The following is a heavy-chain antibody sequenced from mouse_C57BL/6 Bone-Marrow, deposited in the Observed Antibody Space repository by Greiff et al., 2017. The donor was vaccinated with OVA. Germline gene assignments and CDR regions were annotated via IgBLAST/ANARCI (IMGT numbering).Heavy chain of an antibody. J-gene: IGHJ1*03. Sequence: EVKLVESGGGLVQSGRSLRLSCATSGFTFSDFYMEWVRQAPGKGLEWIAASRNKANDYTTEYSASVKGRFIVSRDTSQSILYLQMNALRAEDTAIYYCARDTPYYYGSSYNWYFDVWGTGTTVTVSS. CDR2: SRNKANDYTT. D-gene: IGHD1-1*01. V-gene: IGHV7-1*01. CDR1: GFTFSDFY. CDR3: ARDTPYYYGSSYNWYFDV.